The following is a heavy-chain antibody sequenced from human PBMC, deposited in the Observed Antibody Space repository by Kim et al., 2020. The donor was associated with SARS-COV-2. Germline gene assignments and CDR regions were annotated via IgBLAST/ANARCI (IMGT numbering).Heavy chain of an antibody. V-gene: IGHV3-48*03. J-gene: IGHJ4*02. CDR3: ARVRVLRYFDWDFDY. CDR1: GFTFSSYE. D-gene: IGHD3-9*01. Sequence: GGSLRLSCAASGFTFSSYEMNWVRQAPGKGLEWVSYISSSGSTIYYAYSVKGRFTISRDNAKNSLYLQMNSLRAEDTAVYYCARVRVLRYFDWDFDYWGQGTLVTVSS. CDR2: ISSSGSTI.